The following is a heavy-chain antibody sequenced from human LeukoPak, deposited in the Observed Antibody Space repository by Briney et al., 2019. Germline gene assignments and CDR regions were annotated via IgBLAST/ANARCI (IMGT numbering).Heavy chain of an antibody. CDR3: AKGTAGYCSSTSCYGLDY. CDR2: ISGSGGST. CDR1: GFTFSSYA. Sequence: GGSLRLSCAASGFTFSSYAMGWVRQAPGKGLEWVSAISGSGGSTYYADSVKGRFTISRDNSKNTLYLQMNSLRAEDTAVYYCAKGTAGYCSSTSCYGLDYWGQGTLVTVSS. D-gene: IGHD2-2*01. J-gene: IGHJ4*02. V-gene: IGHV3-23*01.